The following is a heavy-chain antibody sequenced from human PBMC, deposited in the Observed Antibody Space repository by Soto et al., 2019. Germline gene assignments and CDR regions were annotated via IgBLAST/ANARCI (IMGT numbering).Heavy chain of an antibody. D-gene: IGHD3-9*01. CDR1: GFTFSNYN. Sequence: GGSLRLSCAASGFTFSNYNMNWVRQAPGKGLEWVASISTRSHYIYYADSLKGRFTISRDNAKNSVDLQISSLRAEDTAVYYCARDSSTGYYLSDFDYWGQGTLVTVSS. J-gene: IGHJ4*02. CDR2: ISTRSHYI. V-gene: IGHV3-21*01. CDR3: ARDSSTGYYLSDFDY.